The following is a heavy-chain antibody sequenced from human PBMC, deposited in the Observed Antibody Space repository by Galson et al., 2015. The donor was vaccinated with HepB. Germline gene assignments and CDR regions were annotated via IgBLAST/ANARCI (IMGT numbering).Heavy chain of an antibody. CDR3: ARRVVEGEDPTLTEDY. D-gene: IGHD2-21*01. CDR2: IRTKANSYAT. CDR1: GFTFSGSA. J-gene: IGHJ4*02. V-gene: IGHV3-73*01. Sequence: SLRLSCAVSGFTFSGSAMHWVRQASGKGLEWVGRIRTKANSYATPSAASLKGRFTISRDDSKNTTYLQMDSLQIEDTAVYYCARRVVEGEDPTLTEDYWCRGTLVTAS.